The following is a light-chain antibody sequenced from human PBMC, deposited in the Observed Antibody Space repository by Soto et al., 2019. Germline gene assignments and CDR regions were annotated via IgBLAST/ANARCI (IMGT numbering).Light chain of an antibody. J-gene: IGKJ2*01. CDR1: QTIDNT. Sequence: EIVMTQSTATLSLSPVERATLSCRASQTIDNTLAWYKRKPGQATRLLIYDASTRATGVTARFSGSGYGTDFTLTISSLQSEDFAVYYCQDYNYWPYTFGQGTKGDIK. CDR2: DAS. CDR3: QDYNYWPYT. V-gene: IGKV3-15*01.